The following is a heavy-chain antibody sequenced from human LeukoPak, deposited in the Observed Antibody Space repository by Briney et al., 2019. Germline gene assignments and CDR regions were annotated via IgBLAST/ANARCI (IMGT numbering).Heavy chain of an antibody. CDR1: GGSISSYY. V-gene: IGHV4-59*08. CDR2: IYYSGST. CDR3: ARSYYYDSSGYYHPPYYFDY. J-gene: IGHJ4*02. D-gene: IGHD3-22*01. Sequence: SETLSLTCTVSGGSISSYYWSWIRQPPGKGLEWIGYIYYSGSTNYNPSLKSRVTISVDTSKNQFSLKLSSVTAADTAVYYCARSYYYDSSGYYHPPYYFDYWGQGTLVTVSS.